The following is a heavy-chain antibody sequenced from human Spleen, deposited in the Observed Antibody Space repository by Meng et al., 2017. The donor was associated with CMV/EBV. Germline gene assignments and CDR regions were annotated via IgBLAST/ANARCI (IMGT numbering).Heavy chain of an antibody. D-gene: IGHD3-10*01. CDR2: IDRDGNST. J-gene: IGHJ5*02. CDR1: GFTLSNYW. V-gene: IGHV3-74*01. Sequence: GGSLRLSCAASGFTLSNYWMYWVRQAPGKGLVWVARIDRDGNSTAFADYVRGRFTISRDNAKNTLYLQMNSLRVDDTAVYFCARDNTTMIRGVAKRVNWFDPWGQGTLVTVSS. CDR3: ARDNTTMIRGVAKRVNWFDP.